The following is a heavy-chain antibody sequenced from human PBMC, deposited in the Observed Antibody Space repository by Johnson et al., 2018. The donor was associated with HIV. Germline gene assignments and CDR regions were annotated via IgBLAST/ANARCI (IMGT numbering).Heavy chain of an antibody. CDR1: GLTFSNAW. V-gene: IGHV3-15*01. CDR2: IKSKTDGGTT. CDR3: TTESRVRGVMGAFDI. Sequence: VQLVESGGGLVQPGGSLRLSCAASGLTFSNAWMSWVRQAPGKGLEWVGRIKSKTDGGTTDYAAPVKGRFTISRDDSKNTLYLQMNSLKTEDTAVFYCTTESRVRGVMGAFDIWGQGTMVTVSS. D-gene: IGHD3-10*01. J-gene: IGHJ3*02.